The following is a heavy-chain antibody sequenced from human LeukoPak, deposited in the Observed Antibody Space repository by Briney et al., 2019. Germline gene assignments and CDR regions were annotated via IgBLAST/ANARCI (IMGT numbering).Heavy chain of an antibody. J-gene: IGHJ4*02. D-gene: IGHD4-17*01. V-gene: IGHV4-34*01. CDR1: GGSFSGYY. CDR2: INHSGST. Sequence: PSQTLSLTCAVYGGSFSGYYWSWIRQPPGKGLEWIGEINHSGSTNYNPSLKSRVTISVDTSKNQFSLKLSSVTAADTAVYYCARGARLRGHVFGYWGQGTLVTVSS. CDR3: ARGARLRGHVFGY.